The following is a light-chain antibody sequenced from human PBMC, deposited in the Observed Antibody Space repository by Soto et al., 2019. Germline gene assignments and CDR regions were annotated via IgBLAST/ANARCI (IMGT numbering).Light chain of an antibody. CDR2: STS. Sequence: IVLTQSPGTLSLSPGERATLSCRASQSVSSTYLAWYQQKPGQAPRLLIYSTSTTATGVPDRFSGSGSGTDFTLTIIRLEPEDLAVYYCQQYGSSLYTFGQGTKLEI. J-gene: IGKJ2*01. V-gene: IGKV3-20*01. CDR3: QQYGSSLYT. CDR1: QSVSSTY.